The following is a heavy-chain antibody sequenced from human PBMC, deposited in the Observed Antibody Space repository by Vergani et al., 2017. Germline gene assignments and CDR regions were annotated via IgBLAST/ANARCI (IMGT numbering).Heavy chain of an antibody. Sequence: QVQLVQSGAEVKKPGSSVKVSCKASGGTFSSYAISWVRQAPGQGLEWMGGSIPIFGTSNDAHKLQGRVRITVDESTSTADMELSSLRSEDTAVYYCARDRLYSSSPNFDYWGQGTLVTVSS. D-gene: IGHD6-13*01. CDR3: ARDRLYSSSPNFDY. J-gene: IGHJ4*02. CDR2: SIPIFGTS. CDR1: GGTFSSYA. V-gene: IGHV1-69*01.